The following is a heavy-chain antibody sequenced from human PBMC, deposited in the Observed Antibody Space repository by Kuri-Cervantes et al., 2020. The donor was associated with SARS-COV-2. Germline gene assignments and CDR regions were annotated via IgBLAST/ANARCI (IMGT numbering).Heavy chain of an antibody. CDR3: ARDYSYGPSGYYFDY. D-gene: IGHD5-18*01. J-gene: IGHJ4*02. Sequence: GGSLRLSCAASGFTFDDYGMSWVRQAPGKGLEWVSGINWNGGSTGYADSVKGRFTISRDNAKNSLYLQMNSLRAEDTAVYYCARDYSYGPSGYYFDYWGQGTLVTVSS. CDR1: GFTFDDYG. CDR2: INWNGGST. V-gene: IGHV3-20*04.